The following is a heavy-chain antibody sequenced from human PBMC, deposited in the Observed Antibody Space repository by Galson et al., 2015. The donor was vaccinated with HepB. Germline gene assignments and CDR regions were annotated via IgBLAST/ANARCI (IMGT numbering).Heavy chain of an antibody. CDR2: ISGSGVNR. Sequence: SLRLSCAASGFTFSTYAMSWVRQAPGKGLEWVSAISGSGVNRFYADSVKGRFTISRDNSKNTLFLELKSLRAEDTAIYYCARGRYCSGVSCSEFGGWFDPWGQGTLVTVSS. D-gene: IGHD2-15*01. CDR3: ARGRYCSGVSCSEFGGWFDP. V-gene: IGHV3-23*01. CDR1: GFTFSTYA. J-gene: IGHJ5*02.